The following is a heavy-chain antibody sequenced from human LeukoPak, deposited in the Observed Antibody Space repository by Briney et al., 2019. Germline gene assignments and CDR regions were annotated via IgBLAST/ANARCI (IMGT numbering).Heavy chain of an antibody. Sequence: NASETLSLTCTVSGGSISSSSYYWGWIRQPPGKGLEWIGSIYYSGSTYYNPSLKSRVTISVDTSKNQFSLKLSSVTAADTAVYYCARGRFEDGYNPTWTYYYYYYMDVWGKGTTVTISS. CDR3: ARGRFEDGYNPTWTYYYYYYMDV. CDR1: GGSISSSSYY. V-gene: IGHV4-39*01. CDR2: IYYSGST. D-gene: IGHD5-24*01. J-gene: IGHJ6*03.